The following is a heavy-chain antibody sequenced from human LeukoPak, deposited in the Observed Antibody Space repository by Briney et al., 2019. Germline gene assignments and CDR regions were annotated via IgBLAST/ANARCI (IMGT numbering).Heavy chain of an antibody. CDR3: ARVASTACDCPDYFDY. CDR1: GYTFTTFG. CDR2: ISAYTGNT. D-gene: IGHD2-2*01. Sequence: GASVEVSCKAPGYTFTTFGITWVRQAPGQGLEWMGWISAYTGNTNYAPKFQGRVTMTTDTSTSTAHMELRSLTSDDTAVYYCARVASTACDCPDYFDYWGQGTLVTVSS. V-gene: IGHV1-18*01. J-gene: IGHJ4*02.